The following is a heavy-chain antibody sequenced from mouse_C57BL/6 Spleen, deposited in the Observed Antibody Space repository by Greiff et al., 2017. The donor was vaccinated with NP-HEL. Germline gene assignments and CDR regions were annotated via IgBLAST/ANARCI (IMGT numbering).Heavy chain of an antibody. V-gene: IGHV1-75*01. CDR3: ARWGLLLRYRQGAMDY. CDR2: IFPGSGST. Sequence: QVQLQQSGPELVKPGASVKISCKASGYTFTDYYINWVKQRPGQGLEWIGWIFPGSGSTYYNEKFKGKATLTVDKSSSTAYMLLSSLTSEDSAVYFCARWGLLLRYRQGAMDYWGQGTSVTVSS. CDR1: GYTFTDYY. D-gene: IGHD1-1*01. J-gene: IGHJ4*01.